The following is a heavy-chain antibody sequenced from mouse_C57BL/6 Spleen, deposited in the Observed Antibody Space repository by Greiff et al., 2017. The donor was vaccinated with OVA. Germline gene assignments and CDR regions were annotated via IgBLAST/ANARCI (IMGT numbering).Heavy chain of an antibody. Sequence: EVQGVESGGGLVQPGGSMKLSFVASGFTFSNYWMNWVGQFPEKGLEWVAQIRLKSDNYATHYAESVKGRFTISRDESKSSVYLQMNNLRAEDTGIYYCTGGWLQFAYWGQGTLVTVSA. CDR2: IRLKSDNYAT. D-gene: IGHD2-3*01. CDR3: TGGWLQFAY. V-gene: IGHV6-3*01. J-gene: IGHJ3*01. CDR1: GFTFSNYW.